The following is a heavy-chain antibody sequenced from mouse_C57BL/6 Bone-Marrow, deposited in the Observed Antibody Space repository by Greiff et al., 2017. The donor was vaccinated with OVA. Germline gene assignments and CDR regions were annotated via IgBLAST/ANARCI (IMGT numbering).Heavy chain of an antibody. CDR2: INPNYGTT. CDR3: ARYTTVVAREGVYYYAMDD. J-gene: IGHJ4*01. CDR1: GYSFTDYN. D-gene: IGHD1-1*01. Sequence: VQLQQSGPELVKPGASVKISCKASGYSFTDYNMNWVKQSNGKSLEWIGVINPNYGTTSYNQKFKGKATLTVDQSSSTAYMQLNSLTSEDSAVYYCARYTTVVAREGVYYYAMDDWGQGTSVTVSS. V-gene: IGHV1-39*01.